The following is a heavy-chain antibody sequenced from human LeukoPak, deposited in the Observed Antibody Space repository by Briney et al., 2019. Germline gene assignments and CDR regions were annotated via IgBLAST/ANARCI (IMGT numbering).Heavy chain of an antibody. CDR2: ISYDGSNK. CDR3: ARKDSSGWYPAFDI. D-gene: IGHD6-19*01. Sequence: TGGSLRLSCAASGFTFSSYAMHWVRQAPGKGLEWVAVISYDGSNKYYADSVKGRFTISRDNSKNTLYLQMNSLRAEDTAVYYCARKDSSGWYPAFDIWGQGTMVTVSS. CDR1: GFTFSSYA. J-gene: IGHJ3*02. V-gene: IGHV3-30-3*01.